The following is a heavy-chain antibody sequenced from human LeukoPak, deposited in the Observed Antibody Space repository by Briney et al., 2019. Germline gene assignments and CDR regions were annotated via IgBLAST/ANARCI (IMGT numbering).Heavy chain of an antibody. D-gene: IGHD3-9*01. CDR2: IWPGDSDT. J-gene: IGHJ4*02. CDR3: ARLDDITF. CDR1: GYTFTNYW. Sequence: GESLKISCKGSGYTFTNYWIAWVRQMPGKGLQWMGSIWPGDSDTRYSPSFQGQVTISADTSTGTAYLQWPGLKASDTAIYYCARLDDITFWGQGTLVTASS. V-gene: IGHV5-51*01.